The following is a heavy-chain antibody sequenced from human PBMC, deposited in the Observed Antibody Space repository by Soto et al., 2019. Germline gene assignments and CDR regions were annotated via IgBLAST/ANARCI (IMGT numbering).Heavy chain of an antibody. CDR1: GYTFTGYY. D-gene: IGHD3-10*01. V-gene: IGHV1-18*04. Sequence: GASVKVSCKASGYTFTGYYMHWVRQAPGQGLEWMGWINLYNGNTKYAQKVQGRVTMTTDTSTSTAYMELRSLRSDDTAVYYCARGVGSGSYYNQYNWFDPWGQGTLVTVS. CDR3: ARGVGSGSYYNQYNWFDP. J-gene: IGHJ5*02. CDR2: INLYNGNT.